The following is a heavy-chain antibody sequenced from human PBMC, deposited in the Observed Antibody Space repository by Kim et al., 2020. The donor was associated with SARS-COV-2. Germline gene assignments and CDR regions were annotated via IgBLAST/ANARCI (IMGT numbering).Heavy chain of an antibody. CDR3: ARAGSSNWYFDL. CDR1: GGSISTYY. Sequence: SETLSLTCTVSGGSISTYYWSWIRQPPGKGLEWIGYIYYSGSTNYNPSLKSRVTISLDTSKNQFSLKLSSVTAADTAVYYCARAGSSNWYFDLWGRGTLVTVSS. V-gene: IGHV4-59*13. J-gene: IGHJ2*01. CDR2: IYYSGST.